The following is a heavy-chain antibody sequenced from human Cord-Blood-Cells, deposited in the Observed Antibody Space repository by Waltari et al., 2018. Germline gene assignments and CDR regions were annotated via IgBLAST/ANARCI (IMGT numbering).Heavy chain of an antibody. D-gene: IGHD2-2*01. CDR2: IRAYNGNT. J-gene: IGHJ5*02. V-gene: IGHV1-18*01. CDR1: GYTFTSYG. Sequence: QVQLVQSGAEVKKPGASVKVSCKASGYTFTSYGISWVREAPEQGLEWMGWIRAYNGNTSYAQKLQGRVTVTTDTSTSTAYMELRSLKSDDTAVFYCAEVGPAANWFDPWGQGTLVTVSS. CDR3: AEVGPAANWFDP.